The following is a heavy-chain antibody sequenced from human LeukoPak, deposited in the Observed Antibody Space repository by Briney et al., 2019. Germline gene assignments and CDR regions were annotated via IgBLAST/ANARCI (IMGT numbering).Heavy chain of an antibody. CDR3: ARVESGYDGHWFDP. Sequence: GGSLRLSCAASGFTVSSNYMSWVRQAPGKGLEWVSVIYSGGSTYYADSVKGRFTISRDNSKNTLYLQMNSLRVEDTAVYYCARVESGYDGHWFDPWGQGTLVTVSS. V-gene: IGHV3-53*01. CDR2: IYSGGST. D-gene: IGHD5-12*01. J-gene: IGHJ5*02. CDR1: GFTVSSNY.